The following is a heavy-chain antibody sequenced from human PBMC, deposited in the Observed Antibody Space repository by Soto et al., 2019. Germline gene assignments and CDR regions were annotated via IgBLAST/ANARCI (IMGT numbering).Heavy chain of an antibody. Sequence: ASLKVSCKGSGYSFPNYGISWVRQAPGQGLEWMGWISSYSGSTYYAQKFQGRVTMTLETSTSTTYMELRSLKSDDTAVYYCARDQSSGWYGKDSGMDVWGQGTTVTVSS. CDR2: ISSYSGST. CDR3: ARDQSSGWYGKDSGMDV. V-gene: IGHV1-18*01. D-gene: IGHD6-19*01. J-gene: IGHJ6*02. CDR1: GYSFPNYG.